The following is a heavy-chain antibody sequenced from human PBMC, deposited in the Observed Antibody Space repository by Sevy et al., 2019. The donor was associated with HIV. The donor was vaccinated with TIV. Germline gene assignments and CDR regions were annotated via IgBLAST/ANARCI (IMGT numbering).Heavy chain of an antibody. CDR1: GFTFNDHA. J-gene: IGHJ6*03. Sequence: GGSLRLSCAASGFTFNDHAMHWVRQAPGKGLEWVSGISWDSGSIGYAESVKGSFTISRANAKNSVYLKMNSLEVEDMALYYCAKGRAAAASDSMDVWGNGTTVTVSS. CDR2: ISWDSGSI. V-gene: IGHV3-9*03. D-gene: IGHD6-13*01. CDR3: AKGRAAAASDSMDV.